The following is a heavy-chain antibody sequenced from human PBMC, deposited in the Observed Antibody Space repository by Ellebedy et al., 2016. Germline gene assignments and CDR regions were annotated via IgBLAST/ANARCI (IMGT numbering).Heavy chain of an antibody. J-gene: IGHJ4*02. CDR1: GGTFSSYA. D-gene: IGHD5-18*01. V-gene: IGHV1-69*10. CDR3: ARIVVDSYGFALLDF. CDR2: IIPIVDIT. Sequence: ASVKVSCKASGGTFSSYAISWVRQAPGQGPEWMGRIIPIVDITNYAQQFQGRVTITADKSTSTAYMDLSSLRSEDTAVYYCARIVVDSYGFALLDFWGQGILVTVS.